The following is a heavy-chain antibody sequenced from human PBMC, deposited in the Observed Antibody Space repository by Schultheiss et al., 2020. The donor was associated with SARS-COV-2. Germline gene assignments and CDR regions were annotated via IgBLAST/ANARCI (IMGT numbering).Heavy chain of an antibody. V-gene: IGHV3-73*01. Sequence: GGSLRLSCAASGFTFSGSAMHWVRQASGKGLEWVGRIRSKANSYATAYAASVKGRFTISRDDSKNTAYLQMNSLKTEDTAVYYCTRHVTMIVVDSNDAFDIWGQGTMVTVS. CDR2: IRSKANSYAT. J-gene: IGHJ3*02. CDR3: TRHVTMIVVDSNDAFDI. D-gene: IGHD3-22*01. CDR1: GFTFSGSA.